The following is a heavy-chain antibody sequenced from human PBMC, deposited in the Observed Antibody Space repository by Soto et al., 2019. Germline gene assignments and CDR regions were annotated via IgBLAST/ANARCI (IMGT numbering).Heavy chain of an antibody. CDR2: FYHSGST. D-gene: IGHD6-19*01. Sequence: QVQLQESGPGLGKPSETLSLTCTVYGYSITSAYYCGWIRQPPGKGREWIGSFYHSGSTYYNLSLQSRVTISVDTSNNQFSLNRASVTASDTAVYFCAIGPGSAWAHYFDDWGQGTLVTVSS. V-gene: IGHV4-38-2*02. CDR1: GYSITSAYY. J-gene: IGHJ4*02. CDR3: AIGPGSAWAHYFDD.